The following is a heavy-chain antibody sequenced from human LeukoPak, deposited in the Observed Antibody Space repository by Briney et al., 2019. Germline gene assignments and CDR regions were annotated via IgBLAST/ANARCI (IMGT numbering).Heavy chain of an antibody. CDR2: IYPGDSDT. D-gene: IGHD2-2*03. CDR3: ARLNRDGYCSSTSCPNWFDP. V-gene: IGHV5-51*01. J-gene: IGHJ5*02. Sequence: GESLKISCKGSGYSFTSYWIGWVRQMPGKGLEWMGIIYPGDSDTRYSPSFQGQVTISADKSISTAYLQWSSLKASDTATYYCARLNRDGYCSSTSCPNWFDPWGQGTLVTASS. CDR1: GYSFTSYW.